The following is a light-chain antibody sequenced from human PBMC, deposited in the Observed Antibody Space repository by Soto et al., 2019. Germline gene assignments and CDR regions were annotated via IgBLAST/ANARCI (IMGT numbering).Light chain of an antibody. Sequence: QSALTQPASVSGSPGQSITISCTGTSSDVGGYNYVSWYQLHPGKAPKLMVYEVSNRPSGVSNRLSGSKSGNTASLTISGLQAEDEADYYCSSYTSNTAYVFGTGTKVTVL. V-gene: IGLV2-14*01. CDR2: EVS. CDR3: SSYTSNTAYV. CDR1: SSDVGGYNY. J-gene: IGLJ1*01.